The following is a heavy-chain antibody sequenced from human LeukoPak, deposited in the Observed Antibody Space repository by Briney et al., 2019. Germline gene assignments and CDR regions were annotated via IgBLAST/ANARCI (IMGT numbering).Heavy chain of an antibody. CDR3: ARDSLYCSSTSCPTYYYYGMDV. CDR1: GFTFSSYA. V-gene: IGHV3-30-3*01. D-gene: IGHD2-2*01. CDR2: ISYDGSNK. J-gene: IGHJ6*02. Sequence: PGGSLRLSCAASGFTFSSYAMHWVRQAPGKGLEWVAVISYDGSNKYYADSVKGRFTISRDNSKNTLYLQMNSLRAEDTAVYYCARDSLYCSSTSCPTYYYYGMDVWGQGTTVTASS.